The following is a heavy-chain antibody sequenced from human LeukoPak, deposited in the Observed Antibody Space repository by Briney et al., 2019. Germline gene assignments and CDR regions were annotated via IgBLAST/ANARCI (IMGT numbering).Heavy chain of an antibody. V-gene: IGHV3-30*02. Sequence: GGSLRLSCAASGFIFSSYDMHWVRQAPGKGLEWVAFTRYDGSNKYYADSVKGRFTISRDNSKNTLYLQMDSLRAEDTAVYYCARNYDPSGYYYPPADYWGQGTLVTVSS. CDR1: GFIFSSYD. CDR2: TRYDGSNK. CDR3: ARNYDPSGYYYPPADY. D-gene: IGHD3-22*01. J-gene: IGHJ4*02.